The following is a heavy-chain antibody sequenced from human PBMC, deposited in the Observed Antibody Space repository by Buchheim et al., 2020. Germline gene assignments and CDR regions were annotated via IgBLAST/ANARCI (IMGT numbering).Heavy chain of an antibody. D-gene: IGHD2-8*02. V-gene: IGHV3-23*01. CDR1: GFTFNNYA. Sequence: VQLLESGGGLVQPGGSLRLSCLASGFTFNNYAMIWVRQPPGKGLEWVSAISGNGRCTYYADSVKGRFTISRDNSKHTLYLRINRLRAEDTAVYYCVKHHTGGYVPIYDYWGQGTL. J-gene: IGHJ4*02. CDR3: VKHHTGGYVPIYDY. CDR2: ISGNGRCT.